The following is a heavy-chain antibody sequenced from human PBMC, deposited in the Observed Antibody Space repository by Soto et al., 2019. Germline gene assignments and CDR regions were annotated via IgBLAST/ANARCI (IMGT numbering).Heavy chain of an antibody. CDR1: GASISNFY. D-gene: IGHD3-16*01. V-gene: IGHV4-4*07. J-gene: IGHJ4*02. CDR2: LYTRGTT. Sequence: SETLSLTCSVSGASISNFYWSWIRQSAGKGLEWIGRLYTRGTTDYNPSLKSQVTMSIDTSKNRVSLSLTSVTAADTAVYYCAKGGTYYDSWGQGIVVTVSS. CDR3: AKGGTYYDS.